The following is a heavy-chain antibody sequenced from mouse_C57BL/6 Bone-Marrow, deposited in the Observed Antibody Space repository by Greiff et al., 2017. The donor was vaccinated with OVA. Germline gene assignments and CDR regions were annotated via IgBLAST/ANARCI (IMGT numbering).Heavy chain of an antibody. D-gene: IGHD2-5*01. CDR2: ILPGSGRT. Sequence: VQLQQSGAELMKPGASVKLSCKATGYTFTGYWIEWVKQRPGHGLEWIGEILPGSGRTNYNEKFKGKATFTADTSSNTAYMQLSSLTTEDSAIYYCAGASYYSNYAWFAYWGQGTLVTVSA. J-gene: IGHJ3*01. CDR1: GYTFTGYW. V-gene: IGHV1-9*01. CDR3: AGASYYSNYAWFAY.